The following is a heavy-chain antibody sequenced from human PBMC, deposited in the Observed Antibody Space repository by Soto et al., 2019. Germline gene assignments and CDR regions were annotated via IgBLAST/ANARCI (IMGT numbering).Heavy chain of an antibody. D-gene: IGHD4-17*01. J-gene: IGHJ2*01. CDR3: ASLWVTTWYFDL. V-gene: IGHV4-39*01. CDR2: IYYSGST. CDR1: GGSISSSSYY. Sequence: QLQLQESGPGLVKPSETLSLTCTVSGGSISSSSYYWGWIRQPPGKGLEWIGSIYYSGSTYYNPSLKSRVTISVDTSKNQCSLKLSSVTAADTAVYYCASLWVTTWYFDLWGRGTLVTVSS.